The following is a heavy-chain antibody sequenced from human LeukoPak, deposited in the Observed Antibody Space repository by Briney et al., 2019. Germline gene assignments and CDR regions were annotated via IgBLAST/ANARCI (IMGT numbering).Heavy chain of an antibody. CDR3: ARRPYLYYYDSSGYYQLPAVDFDY. D-gene: IGHD3-22*01. Sequence: GESLKISCKGSGYSFTSYWIGWVRQMPGKGLEWRGIIYSGDSDTRYSPSFQGQVTISADKSISTAYLQWSSLKASDTAMYYCARRPYLYYYDSSGYYQLPAVDFDYWGQGTLVTVSS. V-gene: IGHV5-51*01. CDR1: GYSFTSYW. CDR2: IYSGDSDT. J-gene: IGHJ4*02.